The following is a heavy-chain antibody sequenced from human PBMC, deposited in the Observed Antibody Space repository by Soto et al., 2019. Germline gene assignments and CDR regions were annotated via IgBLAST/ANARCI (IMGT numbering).Heavy chain of an antibody. CDR2: IQNSGTT. V-gene: IGHV4-59*01. D-gene: IGHD2-21*02. Sequence: PSETLSLTYTVSGGSISGYYGSWIRQSPGKGLEWIGYIQNSGTTNYNPSLQSRVTISVDTSKNHLSLYLSSVTAADTAVYYCSRPYQGDYAFDIWGQGTMVTVSS. CDR1: GGSISGYY. CDR3: SRPYQGDYAFDI. J-gene: IGHJ3*02.